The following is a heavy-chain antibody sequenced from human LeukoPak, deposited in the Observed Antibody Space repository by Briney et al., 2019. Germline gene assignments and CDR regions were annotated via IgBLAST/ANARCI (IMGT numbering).Heavy chain of an antibody. J-gene: IGHJ6*03. CDR2: ISGYNGNT. CDR1: GYTFNSYG. CDR3: ARVGIYRGGKYNYYMDV. D-gene: IGHD2-21*01. Sequence: GASVKVSCRASGYTFNSYGISWVRQAPGQGLEWMGWISGYNGNTNYAQKFQGRFTMTTDTSTSTAYMELRSLRSDDTAVYYCARVGIYRGGKYNYYMDVWGKGTTVTVSS. V-gene: IGHV1-18*01.